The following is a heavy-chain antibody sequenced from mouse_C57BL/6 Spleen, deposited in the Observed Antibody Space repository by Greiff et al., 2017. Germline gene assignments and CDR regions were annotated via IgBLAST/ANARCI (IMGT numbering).Heavy chain of an antibody. J-gene: IGHJ2*01. V-gene: IGHV1-26*01. Sequence: EVQLQQSGPELVKPGASVKISCKASGYTFTDYYMNWVKQSHGKSLEWIGDINPNNGGTSYNQKFKGKATLTVDKSSSTAYMELRSLTSEDSAVYYCARGQPFDYWGQGTTLTVSS. CDR3: ARGQPFDY. CDR2: INPNNGGT. CDR1: GYTFTDYY. D-gene: IGHD3-3*01.